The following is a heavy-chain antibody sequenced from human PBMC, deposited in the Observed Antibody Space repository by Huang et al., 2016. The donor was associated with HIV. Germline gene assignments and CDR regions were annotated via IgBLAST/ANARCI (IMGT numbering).Heavy chain of an antibody. CDR3: AGSYGNFDY. CDR1: GFTFSSYG. CDR2: MRNDGSNK. J-gene: IGHJ4*02. D-gene: IGHD1-26*01. V-gene: IGHV3-30*02. Sequence: QVQLVESGGGVVQPGGSLRLSCAASGFTFSSYGRHWVRQAPGKGMEWVEFMRNDGSNKYDVDAVKGRFTISRDNSKNTLFLQMNRLRAEDTAVYHCAGSYGNFDYWGQGTLVTVSS.